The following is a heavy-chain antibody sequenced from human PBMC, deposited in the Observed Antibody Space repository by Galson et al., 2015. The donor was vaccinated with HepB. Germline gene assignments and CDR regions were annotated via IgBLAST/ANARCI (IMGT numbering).Heavy chain of an antibody. D-gene: IGHD1-7*01. CDR1: GFSFSSYR. Sequence: SLRLSCAASGFSFSSYRMSWVRRAPGKGLEWVANINQVGSGKFYVDSVKARFTISRDNANNSLYLQMNRLRAGDTAVYYCARYRFNWNYGPFDFWGQGALVTVSS. CDR3: ARYRFNWNYGPFDF. J-gene: IGHJ4*02. CDR2: INQVGSGK. V-gene: IGHV3-7*01.